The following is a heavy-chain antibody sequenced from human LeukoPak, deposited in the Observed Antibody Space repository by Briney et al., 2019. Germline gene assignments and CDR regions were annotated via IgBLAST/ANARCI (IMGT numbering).Heavy chain of an antibody. CDR3: AKERQAGDHFTSDH. D-gene: IGHD4-17*01. V-gene: IGHV3-23*01. J-gene: IGHJ4*02. CDR1: GFPFSTYT. Sequence: GGSLRLSCVASGFPFSTYTMNWVRQAPGKGLEWVSAISGSTPATYYSASVKGRFTISRDNSKNTLFLQMNSLRAEDTAVYFCAKERQAGDHFTSDHWGQGTLVTVSS. CDR2: ISGSTPAT.